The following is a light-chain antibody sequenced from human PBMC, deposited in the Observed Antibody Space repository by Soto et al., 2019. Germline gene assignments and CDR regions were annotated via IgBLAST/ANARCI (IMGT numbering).Light chain of an antibody. J-gene: IGLJ1*01. CDR1: SSDLGNYNR. V-gene: IGLV2-18*02. CDR3: CSYTTSGTYV. CDR2: DVT. Sequence: QSALTQPPSVSGSPGQSVAISCTGTSSDLGNYNRVSWYQQPPGTAPKLIIYDVTNRPSGVPDRFSGSKSGDTASLTISGLQAEDEADYYCCSYTTSGTYVFGTGTKVTVL.